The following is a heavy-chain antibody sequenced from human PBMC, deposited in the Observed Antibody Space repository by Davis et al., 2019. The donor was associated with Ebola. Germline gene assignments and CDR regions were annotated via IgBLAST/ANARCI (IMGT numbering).Heavy chain of an antibody. D-gene: IGHD1-26*01. CDR2: INAGNGNT. Sequence: AGSLRLSCAASAFPSSSYGMHWVRQAPGQRLEWMGWINAGNGNTKYSQKFQGRVTITRDTSASTAYMELSSLRSEDTAVYYCARGGQGQVGYYYGMDVWGKGTTVTVSS. CDR3: ARGGQGQVGYYYGMDV. V-gene: IGHV1-3*01. J-gene: IGHJ6*04. CDR1: AFPSSSYG.